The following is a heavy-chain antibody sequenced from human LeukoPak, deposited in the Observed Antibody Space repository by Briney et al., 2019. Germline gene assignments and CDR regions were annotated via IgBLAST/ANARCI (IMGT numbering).Heavy chain of an antibody. Sequence: PSETLSLTCTVSGGSISRYSWSWLRQPPGKGLEWIGYISYSGTTNYNPSLKSRVTISVDTSKNQFSLKLSSVTAADTAVYYCARDRGPDCSGGSCWDYWGQGTQVTVSS. CDR2: ISYSGTT. CDR1: GGSISRYS. V-gene: IGHV4-59*01. D-gene: IGHD2-15*01. J-gene: IGHJ4*02. CDR3: ARDRGPDCSGGSCWDY.